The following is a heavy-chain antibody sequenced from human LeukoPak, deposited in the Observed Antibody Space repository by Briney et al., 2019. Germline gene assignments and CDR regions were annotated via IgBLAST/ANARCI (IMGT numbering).Heavy chain of an antibody. J-gene: IGHJ4*02. CDR1: GFPFSNYN. CDR3: ARDRGGTDDFWSGYYTGYFDY. CDR2: ISSSSRTI. D-gene: IGHD3-3*01. Sequence: GGSLRLSCAASGFPFSNYNMNWVRPAPGKGLEWVSYISSSSRTIYYADSVKGRFTISRDNAKNSLYLQMNSLRAEDTAVFYCARDRGGTDDFWSGYYTGYFDYWGQGTLVTVSS. V-gene: IGHV3-48*01.